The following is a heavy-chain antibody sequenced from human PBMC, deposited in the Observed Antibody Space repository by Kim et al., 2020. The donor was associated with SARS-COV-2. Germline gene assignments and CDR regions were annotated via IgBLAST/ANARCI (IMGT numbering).Heavy chain of an antibody. CDR3: AGEWYTPMSAFEI. Sequence: GGSLRLSCAASGFRFRTYTMHWVRQAPGKVLEWVAFISSDGNTKHYADSARGPFTISRDNSHYTLYLRMKSLSAEDTAGFYCAGEWYTPMSAFEIWGQGTMVTVSS. V-gene: IGHV3-33*05. CDR1: GFRFRTYT. J-gene: IGHJ3*02. D-gene: IGHD5-18*01. CDR2: ISSDGNTK.